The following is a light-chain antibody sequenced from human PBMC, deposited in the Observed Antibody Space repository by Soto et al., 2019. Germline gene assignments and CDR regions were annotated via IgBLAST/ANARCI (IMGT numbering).Light chain of an antibody. CDR3: QHYNSYSEA. Sequence: DLQMTPSPSTLSGSLLHRVTITCRASQTISSWLAWYQQKPGKAPKLLIYKASTLKSGVPSRFSGSGSGTEFTLTISSLQPDDFATYYCQHYNSYSEAFGQGTKVDIK. CDR1: QTISSW. J-gene: IGKJ1*01. V-gene: IGKV1-5*03. CDR2: KAS.